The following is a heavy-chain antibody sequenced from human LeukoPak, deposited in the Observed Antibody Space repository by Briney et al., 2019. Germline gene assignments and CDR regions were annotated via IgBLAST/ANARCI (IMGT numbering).Heavy chain of an antibody. D-gene: IGHD5-12*01. CDR3: ARDRGLVATNADYYMDV. CDR1: GFTFSSYA. J-gene: IGHJ6*03. V-gene: IGHV3-23*01. CDR2: ISIDGGRT. Sequence: PGGSLRLSCAASGFTFSSYAMSWVRQAPGKGPEWVSTISIDGGRTYYADSVKGRFTVSRDDAKNSLYLQMNSLRAEDTAVYYCARDRGLVATNADYYMDVWGKGTTVTVFS.